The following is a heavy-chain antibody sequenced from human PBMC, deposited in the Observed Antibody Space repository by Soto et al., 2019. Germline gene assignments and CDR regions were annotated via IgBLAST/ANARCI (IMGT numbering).Heavy chain of an antibody. D-gene: IGHD3-16*01. J-gene: IGHJ4*02. Sequence: GGALRLSCAASGFTFSSYAMHWVRQAPGKGLEWVAVISYDGSNKYYADSVKGRFTISRDNSKNTLYLQMNSLRAEDTAVYYCARDEFGRGPGFDYWGQGTLVTVSS. CDR1: GFTFSSYA. V-gene: IGHV3-30-3*01. CDR2: ISYDGSNK. CDR3: ARDEFGRGPGFDY.